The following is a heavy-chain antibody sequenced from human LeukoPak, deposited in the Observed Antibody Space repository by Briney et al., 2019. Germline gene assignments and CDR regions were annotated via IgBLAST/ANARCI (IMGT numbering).Heavy chain of an antibody. CDR2: IYYSGST. J-gene: IGHJ3*02. V-gene: IGHV4-59*12. CDR3: AHNYYDSSGLNAFDI. D-gene: IGHD3-22*01. CDR1: GGSISSYY. Sequence: PSETLSLTCTVSGGSISSYYWSWIRQPPGKGLEWIGYIYYSGSTNYNPSLKSRVTISVDTSKNQFSLKLSSVTAADTAVYYCAHNYYDSSGLNAFDIWGQGTMVTVSS.